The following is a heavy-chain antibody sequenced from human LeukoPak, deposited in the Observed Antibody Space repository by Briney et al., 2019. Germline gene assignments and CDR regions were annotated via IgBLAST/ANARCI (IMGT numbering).Heavy chain of an antibody. CDR1: GFTFSSYW. CDR2: IKQDGSEK. V-gene: IGHV3-7*01. Sequence: PGGSLRLSCAASGFTFSSYWMSWVRRAPGKGLEWVANIKQDGSEKYYADSVKGRFTISRDNAKNSLYLQMNSLRAEDTAVYYCARVGYYDSSGSHNWFDRWGQGTLVTVSS. D-gene: IGHD3-22*01. CDR3: ARVGYYDSSGSHNWFDR. J-gene: IGHJ5*02.